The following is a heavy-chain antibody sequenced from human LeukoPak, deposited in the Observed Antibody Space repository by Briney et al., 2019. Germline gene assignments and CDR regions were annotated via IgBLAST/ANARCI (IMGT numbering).Heavy chain of an antibody. Sequence: PGGSLRLSCEASGITFSSYGIHWVRQAPGKGLEWVAVIWPDGSNKYYAGSVKGRFTISRDNSKNTLWLQMNSLRADDTALYYCASAAGAFDFWGQGTMVTVSS. D-gene: IGHD6-13*01. CDR3: ASAAGAFDF. CDR2: IWPDGSNK. J-gene: IGHJ3*01. CDR1: GITFSSYG. V-gene: IGHV3-33*01.